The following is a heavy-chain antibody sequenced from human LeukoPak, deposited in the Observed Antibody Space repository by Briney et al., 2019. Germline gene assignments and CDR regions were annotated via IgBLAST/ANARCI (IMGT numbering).Heavy chain of an antibody. J-gene: IGHJ4*02. Sequence: GGSLRLSCAASGFTFSSYAINWVRQAPGKGLEWVANIKEDGSEDYYADSVKGRFAISKDNAKNSLYLQMNSLRAEDTAMYYCARDADGYEDWGQGTLVIVSS. CDR3: ARDADGYED. D-gene: IGHD5-24*01. CDR2: IKEDGSED. V-gene: IGHV3-7*01. CDR1: GFTFSSYA.